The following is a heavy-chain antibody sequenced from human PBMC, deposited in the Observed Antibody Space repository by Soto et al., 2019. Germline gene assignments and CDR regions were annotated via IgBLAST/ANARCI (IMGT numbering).Heavy chain of an antibody. CDR2: ISSSGSTM. CDR1: GFTFSDYY. J-gene: IGHJ3*02. V-gene: IGHV3-11*01. D-gene: IGHD3-3*01. Sequence: GGSLRLSCAASGFTFSDYYMSWIRQAPGKGLEWASYISSSGSTMYYADSVKGRFTISRDNAKNSLYLQLNFLRAEDTAVYYCARAPKTQLEWLSSDAYDIWGQGTMVTVSS. CDR3: ARAPKTQLEWLSSDAYDI.